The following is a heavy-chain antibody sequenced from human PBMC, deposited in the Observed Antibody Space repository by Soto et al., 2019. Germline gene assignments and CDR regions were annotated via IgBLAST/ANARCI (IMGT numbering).Heavy chain of an antibody. Sequence: LRLSCAASGFTFSSDAMHWVRQAPGKGLEWVAVISDDRSNKYYSDSVKGRFTISRDNSKNTLYLQMNSLRPEDSAVYYCARDPPAGGYSYGAFYGMDVWGQGTTVTVSS. D-gene: IGHD5-18*01. CDR1: GFTFSSDA. CDR2: ISDDRSNK. V-gene: IGHV3-30*03. CDR3: ARDPPAGGYSYGAFYGMDV. J-gene: IGHJ6*02.